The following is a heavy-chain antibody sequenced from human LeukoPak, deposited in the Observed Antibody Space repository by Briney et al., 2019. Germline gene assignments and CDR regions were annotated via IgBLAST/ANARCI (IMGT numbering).Heavy chain of an antibody. V-gene: IGHV3-64*01. CDR3: ARDSITVSVGAFDI. Sequence: PGGSLRLSRAASGFTFSHYAMHWVRQAPGKGLEYVSAISSNGGSTYYANSVKGRFTISRDNSKNTLYLQMGSLRAEDMGVYYCARDSITVSVGAFDIWGQGTMVIVFS. J-gene: IGHJ3*02. D-gene: IGHD2-2*01. CDR1: GFTFSHYA. CDR2: ISSNGGST.